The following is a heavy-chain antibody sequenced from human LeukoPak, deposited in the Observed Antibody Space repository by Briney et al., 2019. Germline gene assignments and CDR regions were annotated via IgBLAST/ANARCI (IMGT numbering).Heavy chain of an antibody. D-gene: IGHD3-22*01. V-gene: IGHV1-2*04. CDR3: AKGYYYDSSGYYQLDS. CDR1: GYTFTDYY. J-gene: IGHJ4*02. Sequence: GASVEVSCKASGYTFTDYYMHWVRQAPGQGLEWMGWINLNNGDTNYAQKFQGWVTMTRDTSISTAYMELSRLTSDDTAVYYCAKGYYYDSSGYYQLDSWGQGTLVTVSS. CDR2: INLNNGDT.